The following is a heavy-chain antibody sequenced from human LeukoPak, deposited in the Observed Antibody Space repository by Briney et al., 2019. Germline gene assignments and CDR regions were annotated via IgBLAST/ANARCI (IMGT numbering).Heavy chain of an antibody. Sequence: PGGSLRLSCAASGFTFSSYAMSWVRQAPGKGLEWVSAISGSGGSTYYADSVKGRFTISRDNSKNTLYLQMNSLRAEDTAVYYCAKDGIALLRYFDWSRLPGYFDYWGQGTLVTVSS. CDR3: AKDGIALLRYFDWSRLPGYFDY. D-gene: IGHD3-9*01. CDR2: ISGSGGST. J-gene: IGHJ4*02. CDR1: GFTFSSYA. V-gene: IGHV3-23*01.